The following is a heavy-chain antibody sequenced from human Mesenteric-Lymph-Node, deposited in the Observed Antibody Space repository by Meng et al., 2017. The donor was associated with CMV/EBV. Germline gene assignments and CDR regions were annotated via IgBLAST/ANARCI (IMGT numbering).Heavy chain of an antibody. D-gene: IGHD5-18*01. CDR3: ASRDVDTAIK. V-gene: IGHV4-39*01. CDR1: GASISSGSYY. J-gene: IGHJ4*02. Sequence: CTVSGASISSGSYYWGWIRQPPGKGLEWIGYIYNSVNTYYNPSLKSRVTISVDTSKNQVSLKLSSVTAADTAVYYCASRDVDTAIKWGQGTLVTVSS. CDR2: IYNSVNT.